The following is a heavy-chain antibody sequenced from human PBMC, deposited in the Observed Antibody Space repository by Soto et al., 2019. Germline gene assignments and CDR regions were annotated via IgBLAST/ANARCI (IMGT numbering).Heavy chain of an antibody. CDR2: INHSGST. Sequence: SETLSLTCAVYGGSFSGYYWSWIRQPPGKGLEWIGEINHSGSTNYNPSLKSRVTISVDTSKNQFSLKLSSVTAADTAVYYCAGGACWEIYGSSACYDPHRFDYWGQGTLVTVSS. V-gene: IGHV4-34*01. J-gene: IGHJ4*02. D-gene: IGHD3-16*01. CDR1: GGSFSGYY. CDR3: AGGACWEIYGSSACYDPHRFDY.